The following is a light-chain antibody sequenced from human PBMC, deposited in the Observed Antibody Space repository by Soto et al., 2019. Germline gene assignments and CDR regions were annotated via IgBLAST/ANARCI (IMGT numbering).Light chain of an antibody. J-gene: IGLJ1*01. CDR1: SSDVGGYNY. Sequence: QSALTQPPSASGSPGQSVTLSCAGTSSDVGGYNYVSWYQQHPGKAPKLMIYEVNKRPSGVPDRFSGYKSGNTASLTVSGLQAEDEADYYCGSFVGNNYVFGTGTKLTVL. V-gene: IGLV2-8*01. CDR2: EVN. CDR3: GSFVGNNYV.